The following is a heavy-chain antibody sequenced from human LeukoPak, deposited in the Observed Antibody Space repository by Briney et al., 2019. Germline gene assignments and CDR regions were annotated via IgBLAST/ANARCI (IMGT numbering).Heavy chain of an antibody. CDR1: GGSISSSSYY. CDR2: IYYSGST. D-gene: IGHD3-10*01. CDR3: ARRGGYPNWFDP. Sequence: SETLSLTCTVSGGSISSSSYYWGWIRQPPGKGLEWIGGIYYSGSTYYNPSLKSRVTISVDTSKNQFSLKLSSVTAADTAVYYCARRGGYPNWFDPWGQGTLVTVSS. J-gene: IGHJ5*02. V-gene: IGHV4-39*01.